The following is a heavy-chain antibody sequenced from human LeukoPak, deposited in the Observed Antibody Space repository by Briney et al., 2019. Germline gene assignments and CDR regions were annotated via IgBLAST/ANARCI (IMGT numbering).Heavy chain of an antibody. CDR1: GGSISSSSYY. V-gene: IGHV4-39*07. CDR2: IYYSDST. CDR3: ARTPVVAATADAFDT. Sequence: SETLSLTCTVSGGSISSSSYYWGRIRPPPGKGLEGIGSIYYSDSTYSNPTLKSRVTISVDTSKNQFSLTLSSVTAADTAVYYCARTPVVAATADAFDTWGQGTMVTVSS. J-gene: IGHJ3*02. D-gene: IGHD2-15*01.